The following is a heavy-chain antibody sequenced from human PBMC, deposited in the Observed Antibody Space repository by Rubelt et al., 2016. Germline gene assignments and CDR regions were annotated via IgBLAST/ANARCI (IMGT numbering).Heavy chain of an antibody. CDR2: GNT. J-gene: IGHJ6*02. CDR3: ARGNGYYGMDV. Sequence: GNTNYNPSLKSRVTISVDTSKNQFSLKLSSVTAADTAVYYCARGNGYYGMDVWGQGTTVTVSS. D-gene: IGHD2-8*01. V-gene: IGHV4-59*09.